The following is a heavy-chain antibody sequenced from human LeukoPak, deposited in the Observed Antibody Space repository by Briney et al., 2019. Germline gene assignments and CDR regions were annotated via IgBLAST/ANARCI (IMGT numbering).Heavy chain of an antibody. D-gene: IGHD3-10*01. CDR1: GGSISSYY. CDR3: ARASPFNGSGSADY. J-gene: IGHJ4*02. Sequence: PSETLSLTCTVSGGSISSYYWSWIRQPPGKGLEWIGYIYYSGSTNYNPSLKSRVTISVDTSKNQFSLKLSSVTAADTAVYYCARASPFNGSGSADYWGQGTLVTVSS. V-gene: IGHV4-59*08. CDR2: IYYSGST.